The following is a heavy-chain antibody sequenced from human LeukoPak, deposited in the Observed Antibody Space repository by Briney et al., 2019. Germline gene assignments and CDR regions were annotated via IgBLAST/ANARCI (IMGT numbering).Heavy chain of an antibody. CDR3: ARGGYSGTEKPNDY. J-gene: IGHJ4*02. D-gene: IGHD1-26*01. V-gene: IGHV1-2*02. Sequence: AASVKVSCKASGYTFSGYYLHWVRQAPGQGLEWMGWINPNSGGTYSVQNFQGRVTMTRDTSITTAYMELSRLKSDDTAVYYCARGGYSGTEKPNDYWGQGTLVTVSS. CDR2: INPNSGGT. CDR1: GYTFSGYY.